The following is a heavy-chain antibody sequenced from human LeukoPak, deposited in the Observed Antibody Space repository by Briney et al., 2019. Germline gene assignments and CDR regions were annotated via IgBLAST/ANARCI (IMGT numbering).Heavy chain of an antibody. J-gene: IGHJ4*02. CDR1: GFTFSTYA. V-gene: IGHV3-30*04. D-gene: IGHD4-23*01. CDR3: ARAEGYGGELDS. CDR2: IPYDGSNK. Sequence: GGSLRLSCAASGFTFSTYAMHWVRQAPGKGLEWVAVIPYDGSNKYYADSVKGRFTISRENSKNRLYLQMDSLRAEDTAVYYCARAEGYGGELDSWGQGTLVTVSS.